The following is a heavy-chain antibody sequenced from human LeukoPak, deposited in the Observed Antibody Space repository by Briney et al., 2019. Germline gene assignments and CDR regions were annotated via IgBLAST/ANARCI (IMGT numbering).Heavy chain of an antibody. CDR3: ARSFEWGSYNDY. V-gene: IGHV4-61*05. D-gene: IGHD3-16*01. J-gene: IGHJ4*02. Sequence: SETLSLTCTVSGGSISSSSYYWGWIRQPPGKGLEWIGRVYTSGSTNYNPSLKSRVTISVDTSKNQFSLKLSSVTAADTAVYYCARSFEWGSYNDYWAREPWSPSPQ. CDR2: VYTSGST. CDR1: GGSISSSSYY.